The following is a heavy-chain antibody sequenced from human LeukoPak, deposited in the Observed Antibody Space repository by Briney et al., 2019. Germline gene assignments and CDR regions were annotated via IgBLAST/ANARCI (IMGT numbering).Heavy chain of an antibody. D-gene: IGHD6-13*01. CDR2: MNPNSGNT. J-gene: IGHJ4*02. Sequence: ASVKVSCKASGYTFTSYDINWVRQATGQGLEWVGWMNPNSGNTGYAQKFQGRVAMTSNTSISTAYMELSSLRSEDTAVYYCARPAGVAAADYYFDYWGQGTLVTVSS. CDR1: GYTFTSYD. CDR3: ARPAGVAAADYYFDY. V-gene: IGHV1-8*01.